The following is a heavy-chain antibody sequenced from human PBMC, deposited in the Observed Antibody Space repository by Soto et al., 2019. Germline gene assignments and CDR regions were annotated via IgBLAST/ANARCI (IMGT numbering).Heavy chain of an antibody. V-gene: IGHV4-28*01. J-gene: IGHJ3*02. Sequence: PSETLSLTCAVSGYSISSSNWWGWIRQPPGKGLEWIGYIYYSGSTYYNPSLKSRVTMSVYTSKNQFSLKLSSVTALDTAVYYCARKNGVLDAFDIWGQGTMVTVSS. CDR3: ARKNGVLDAFDI. CDR1: GYSISSSNW. D-gene: IGHD4-17*01. CDR2: IYYSGST.